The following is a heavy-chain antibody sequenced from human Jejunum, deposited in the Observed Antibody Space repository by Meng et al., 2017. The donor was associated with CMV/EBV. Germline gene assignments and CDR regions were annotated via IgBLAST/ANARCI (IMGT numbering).Heavy chain of an antibody. Sequence: QITLYVAGPKPVEPHQTPTLTLRFSGFSPSTCGGGVGRVRQPPGKALEWVGLIYRGDDKRYSSSLNSRVNIAKDTSKNEVVLTLTNMGPIDTGTYYCAHFVGGYYPSRPDYWGQGTLVTVSS. D-gene: IGHD1-26*01. J-gene: IGHJ4*02. CDR1: GFSPSTCGGG. V-gene: IGHV2-5*02. CDR2: IYRGDDK. CDR3: AHFVGGYYPSRPDY.